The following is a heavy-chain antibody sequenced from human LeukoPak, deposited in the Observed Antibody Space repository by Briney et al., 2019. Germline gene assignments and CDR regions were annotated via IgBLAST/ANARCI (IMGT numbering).Heavy chain of an antibody. CDR3: AREAYDILTGFPKGVDY. CDR2: INPSGGST. D-gene: IGHD3-9*01. J-gene: IGHJ4*02. Sequence: ASVKVSCKASGYTFTSYYMHWVRQAPGQGLEWMGIINPSGGSTSYAQKFQGRVTMTRDTSTSTVYMELSSLRSEDTAVYYCAREAYDILTGFPKGVDYWGQGTLVTVSS. V-gene: IGHV1-46*01. CDR1: GYTFTSYY.